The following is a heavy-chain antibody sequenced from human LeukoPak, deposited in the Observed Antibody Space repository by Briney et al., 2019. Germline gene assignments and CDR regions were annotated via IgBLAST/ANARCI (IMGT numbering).Heavy chain of an antibody. J-gene: IGHJ4*02. Sequence: GGSPRLSCAASGFTVSSNYMSWVRQAPGKGLEWVSVIYSGGSTYYADSVKGRFTISRDNSKNTLYLQMNSLRAEDTAVYYCARDMAWFGEFTEYYFDYWGQGTLVTVSS. CDR1: GFTVSSNY. CDR2: IYSGGST. V-gene: IGHV3-66*01. D-gene: IGHD3-10*01. CDR3: ARDMAWFGEFTEYYFDY.